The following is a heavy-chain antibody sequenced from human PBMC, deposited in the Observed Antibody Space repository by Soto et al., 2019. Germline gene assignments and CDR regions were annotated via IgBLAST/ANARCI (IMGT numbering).Heavy chain of an antibody. D-gene: IGHD3-22*01. CDR2: TNSDESSI. Sequence: DVQLEESGGGLVQPGGSLRLSCAASGFTFISYWMHWVRQVPGKGLVWVARTNSDESSIAYADSVKGRFTISRDNAKNMVYLEMNSLRAEDTAVYYCAREFYYYDRSGHLGYWGQAALVTVSS. CDR3: AREFYYYDRSGHLGY. CDR1: GFTFISYW. J-gene: IGHJ4*02. V-gene: IGHV3-74*01.